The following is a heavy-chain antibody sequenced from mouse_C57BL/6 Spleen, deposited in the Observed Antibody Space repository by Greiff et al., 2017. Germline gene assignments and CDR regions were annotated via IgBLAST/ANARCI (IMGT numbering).Heavy chain of an antibody. Sequence: EVKLQESGGGLVKPGGSLKLSCAASGFTFSDYGMHWVRQAPEKGLEWVAYISSGSSTIYYADTVKGRFTISRDNAKNTLFLQMTSLRSEDTAMYYCARRAWDAFDYWGQGTTLTVSS. J-gene: IGHJ2*01. V-gene: IGHV5-17*01. CDR1: GFTFSDYG. CDR3: ARRAWDAFDY. CDR2: ISSGSSTI. D-gene: IGHD4-1*01.